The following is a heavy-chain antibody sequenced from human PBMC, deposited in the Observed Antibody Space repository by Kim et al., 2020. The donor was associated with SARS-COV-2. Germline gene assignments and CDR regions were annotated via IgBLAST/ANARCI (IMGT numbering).Heavy chain of an antibody. CDR3: ARHRRWLVYYYYGMDV. Sequence: SLKSRVTISVDTSKNQFSLKLSSVTAADTAVYYCARHRRWLVYYYYGMDVWGQGTTVTVSS. D-gene: IGHD6-19*01. J-gene: IGHJ6*02. V-gene: IGHV4-59*08.